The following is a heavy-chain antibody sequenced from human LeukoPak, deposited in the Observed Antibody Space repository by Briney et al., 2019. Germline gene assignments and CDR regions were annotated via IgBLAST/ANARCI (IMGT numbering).Heavy chain of an antibody. D-gene: IGHD3-10*01. Sequence: GASVKVSCKASGGTFSRYAISWVRQAPGQGLEWMGGIIPIFGTTNYAQKFQGRVTIIADESTSTAYMELSSLRSEDTAVYYCARNVLPTNWSDPWGQGTLVTVSS. CDR3: ARNVLPTNWSDP. J-gene: IGHJ5*02. CDR2: IIPIFGTT. V-gene: IGHV1-69*13. CDR1: GGTFSRYA.